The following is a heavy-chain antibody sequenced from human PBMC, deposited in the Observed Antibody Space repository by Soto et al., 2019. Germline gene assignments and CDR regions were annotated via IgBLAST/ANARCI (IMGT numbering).Heavy chain of an antibody. D-gene: IGHD2-2*02. J-gene: IGHJ4*02. CDR1: GFTFSSYA. CDR2: ISGSGGST. V-gene: IGHV3-23*01. Sequence: GGSLRLSCAASGFTFSSYAMSWVRQAPGKGLEWVSAISGSGGSTYYADSVKGRFTISRDNSKNTLYLQMNSLRAEDTAVYYCATGHLRYCSRTRCYTTAFDHWGQGTLVTVSS. CDR3: ATGHLRYCSRTRCYTTAFDH.